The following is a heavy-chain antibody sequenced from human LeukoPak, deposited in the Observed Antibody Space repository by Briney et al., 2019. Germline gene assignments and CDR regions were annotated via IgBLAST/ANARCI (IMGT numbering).Heavy chain of an antibody. Sequence: SETLSLTCTVSGGSLSSYYWSWIRQTPGKGLGWIGYIYYSGSTNYNPSLKSRVTISVDTSKNQFSLKLSSVTAADTAVYYCARPRAYYYDSSGYYSDAFDIWGQGTMVTVSS. CDR1: GGSLSSYY. CDR2: IYYSGST. D-gene: IGHD3-22*01. V-gene: IGHV4-59*01. CDR3: ARPRAYYYDSSGYYSDAFDI. J-gene: IGHJ3*02.